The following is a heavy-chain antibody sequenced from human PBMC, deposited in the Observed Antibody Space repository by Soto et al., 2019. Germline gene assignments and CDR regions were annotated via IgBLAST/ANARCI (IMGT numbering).Heavy chain of an antibody. J-gene: IGHJ6*02. CDR3: AREGKVGATNYYNYGMDV. CDR2: ISYDGSNK. D-gene: IGHD1-26*01. CDR1: GFTFSSYA. Sequence: GGSLRLSCAASGFTFSSYAMHWVRQAPGKGLECVAAISYDGSNKYYADSVKGRFTISRDNAKNTLYLQMNRLNAEDTSLPYRAREGKVGATNYYNYGMDVWGQGTTVIVSS. V-gene: IGHV3-30-3*01.